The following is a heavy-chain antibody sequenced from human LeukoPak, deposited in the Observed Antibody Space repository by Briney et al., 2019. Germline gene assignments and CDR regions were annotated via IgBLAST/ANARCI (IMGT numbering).Heavy chain of an antibody. D-gene: IGHD6-19*01. V-gene: IGHV3-48*04. J-gene: IGHJ4*02. CDR2: ISSSGSTI. Sequence: GGSLRLSCAASGFTFSTSWMSWVRQAPGKGLEWVSYISSSGSTIYYADSVKGRFTISRDNAKNSLYLQMNNLRAEDTAVYYCARDSIEVAGTAMDYWGQGTLVTVSS. CDR3: ARDSIEVAGTAMDY. CDR1: GFTFSTSW.